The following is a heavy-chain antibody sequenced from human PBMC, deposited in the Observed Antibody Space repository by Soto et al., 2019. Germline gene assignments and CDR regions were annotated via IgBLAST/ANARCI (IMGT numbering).Heavy chain of an antibody. CDR3: ERRTTLARITMVRGVIPASNWFDH. J-gene: IGHJ5*02. CDR2: INHSGST. Sequence: PSETPSLTCAVYGGSFSGYYWSWIRQPPGKGLEWIGEINHSGSTNYNPSLKSRVTISVDTSKNQFSLKLSSVTAADTAVYYCERRTTLARITMVRGVIPASNWFDHWGQGTLVT. D-gene: IGHD3-10*01. V-gene: IGHV4-34*01. CDR1: GGSFSGYY.